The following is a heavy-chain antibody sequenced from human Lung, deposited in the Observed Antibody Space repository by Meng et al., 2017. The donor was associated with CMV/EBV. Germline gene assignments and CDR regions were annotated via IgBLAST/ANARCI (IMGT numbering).Heavy chain of an antibody. D-gene: IGHD4-11*01. CDR1: NYTFIDRH. Sequence: ASXXVSXKASNYTFIDRHIHWVRQAPGQGLEWMGWINPDTGDTKYAEEFHGRVTLTRDTSITKAYMDLRGLRSDDTAVYYGARGIIIIRDYHHFAGDVWGQATTVTVSS. CDR3: ARGIIIIRDYHHFAGDV. J-gene: IGHJ6*01. V-gene: IGHV1-2*02. CDR2: INPDTGDT.